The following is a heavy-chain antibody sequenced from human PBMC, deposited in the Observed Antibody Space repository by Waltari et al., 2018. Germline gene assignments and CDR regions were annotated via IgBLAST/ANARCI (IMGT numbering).Heavy chain of an antibody. J-gene: IGHJ4*02. D-gene: IGHD4-17*01. V-gene: IGHV4-59*01. CDR3: AREIYGGNSRPYDY. Sequence: QVQLQESGPGLVKPSDPLSLPCTVSGGSIPGYYWRWIRQPPGKGLEWIGHIYYNGNTDYNPSLKSRVTISVDTSKNQFSLKLSSVTAADTAVYYCAREIYGGNSRPYDYWGQGTLVTVSS. CDR1: GGSIPGYY. CDR2: IYYNGNT.